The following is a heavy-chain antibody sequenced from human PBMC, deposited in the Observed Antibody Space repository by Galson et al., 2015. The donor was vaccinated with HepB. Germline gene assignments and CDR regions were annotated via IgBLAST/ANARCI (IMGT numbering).Heavy chain of an antibody. CDR2: ISYEGSVK. V-gene: IGHV3-30*18. Sequence: SLRLSCAASGFVFSNYGMQWIRQAPGKGLEWLAVISYEGSVKYYADSVKGRLTISRDDSKNTLYLQMNSLRVEDTAVYYCAKERGYRSEHYGAHFDIWGQGTRVTVSS. J-gene: IGHJ3*02. CDR3: AKERGYRSEHYGAHFDI. CDR1: GFVFSNYG. D-gene: IGHD6-19*01.